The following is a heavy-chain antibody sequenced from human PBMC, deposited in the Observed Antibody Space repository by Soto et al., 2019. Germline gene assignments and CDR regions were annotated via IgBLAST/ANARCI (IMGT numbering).Heavy chain of an antibody. V-gene: IGHV4-34*01. CDR2: INHSGST. CDR1: GGSFSGYY. D-gene: IGHD6-19*01. CDR3: ARKGNIAVAGTRWFDP. Sequence: SEALALTCTVDGGSFSGYYWSWIRQPPGKGLEWIGEINHSGSTNYNPSLKSRVTISVDTSKNQFSLKLSSVTAADTAVYYCARKGNIAVAGTRWFDPWGQGTLVTVSS. J-gene: IGHJ5*02.